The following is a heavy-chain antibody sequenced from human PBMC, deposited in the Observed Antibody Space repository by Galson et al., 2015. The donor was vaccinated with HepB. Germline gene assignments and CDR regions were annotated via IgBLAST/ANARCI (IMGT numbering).Heavy chain of an antibody. V-gene: IGHV3-30*03. D-gene: IGHD3-22*01. CDR1: GFTFSSYG. Sequence: SLRLSCAASGFTFSSYGMHWVRQAPGKGLEWVAVISYDGSNKYYADSVKGRFTISRDNSKNTLYLQMNSLRAADTAVYYCARGGYYDSSTSARTYWYFDLWGRGTLVTVSS. J-gene: IGHJ2*01. CDR2: ISYDGSNK. CDR3: ARGGYYDSSTSARTYWYFDL.